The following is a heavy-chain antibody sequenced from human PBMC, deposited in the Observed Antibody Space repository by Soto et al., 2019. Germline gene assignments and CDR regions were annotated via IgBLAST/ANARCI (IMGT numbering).Heavy chain of an antibody. CDR1: GDTFSNYV. CDR3: ARDMTRTVVPYFDF. D-gene: IGHD1-7*01. J-gene: IGHJ4*02. V-gene: IGHV1-69*06. Sequence: SVKVSCKASGDTFSNYVVNWVRQAPGQGLEWMGRIIPISGAANYAQKFQGRVTITADKSTSTSYMELSSLRSEDTAVYYCARDMTRTVVPYFDFWGQGTLVTVSS. CDR2: IIPISGAA.